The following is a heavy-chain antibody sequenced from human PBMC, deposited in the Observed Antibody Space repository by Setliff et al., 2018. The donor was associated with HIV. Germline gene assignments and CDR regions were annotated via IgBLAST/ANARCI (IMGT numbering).Heavy chain of an antibody. D-gene: IGHD2-8*01. J-gene: IGHJ4*02. CDR1: GFPFSDYY. V-gene: IGHV3-11*04. CDR2: ISSSSTTI. CDR3: ARDPRYCTNGVCYRYFDY. Sequence: PGGSLRLSCAASGFPFSDYYMSWVRKAPGKGLEWVSYISSSSTTIYYADSVKGRFTISRDNAKNSLYLQMNSLRAEDTAVYYCARDPRYCTNGVCYRYFDYWGQGTLVTVSS.